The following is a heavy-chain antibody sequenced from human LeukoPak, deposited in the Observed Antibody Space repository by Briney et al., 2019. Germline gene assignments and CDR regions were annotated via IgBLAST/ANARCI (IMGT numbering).Heavy chain of an antibody. D-gene: IGHD6-13*01. V-gene: IGHV3-23*01. J-gene: IGHJ4*02. Sequence: GGSLRLSCEASGFTFRTHSMNWVRQAPGKGLDWVSSVSSTSITYYADSVRGRFTISRDNSKNMLYLQMNSLRAEDTALYYCAKGGISEDGLDYWGQGTPVTVSS. CDR2: VSSTSIT. CDR3: AKGGISEDGLDY. CDR1: GFTFRTHS.